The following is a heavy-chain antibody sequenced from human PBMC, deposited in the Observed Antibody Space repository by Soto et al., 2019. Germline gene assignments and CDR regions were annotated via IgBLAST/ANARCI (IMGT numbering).Heavy chain of an antibody. D-gene: IGHD6-6*01. CDR3: ARGVYSSSSSYYYMDV. CDR2: IYCSGST. V-gene: IGHV4-31*03. Sequence: QVQLQESGPGLVKPSQTLSLTCTVSGGSISSGGYYWSWIRQHPGKGLEWIGYIYCSGSTYYNPSLKSRVTISVDTSKNQFSLKLSSVTAADTAVYYCARGVYSSSSSYYYMDVWGKGTTVTVSS. J-gene: IGHJ6*03. CDR1: GGSISSGGYY.